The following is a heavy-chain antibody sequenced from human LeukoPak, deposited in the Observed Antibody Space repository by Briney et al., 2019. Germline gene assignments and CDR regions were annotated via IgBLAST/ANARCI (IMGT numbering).Heavy chain of an antibody. J-gene: IGHJ6*02. V-gene: IGHV1-69*04. CDR2: IIPILGIA. CDR1: GGTFSSYA. Sequence: SVKVSCKASGGTFSSYAISWVRQAPEQGLEWMGRIIPILGIANYAQKFQGRVTITADKSTSTAYMELSSLRSEDTAVYYCARDLKRVPAAEDYGMDVWGQGTTVTVSS. D-gene: IGHD2-2*01. CDR3: ARDLKRVPAAEDYGMDV.